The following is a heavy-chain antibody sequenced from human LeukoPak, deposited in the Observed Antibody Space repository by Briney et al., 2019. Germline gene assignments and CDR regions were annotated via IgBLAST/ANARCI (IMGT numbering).Heavy chain of an antibody. CDR3: GSVSVWELATHTGGSFDY. CDR1: GGLISRIEYY. Sequence: SSETLSLTCTVSGGLISRIEYYWGWVRQSPVKGLEWLGHIYHTGTTLYSPHLNNRLTVSVDSSKNQFSLTLNSVTAADTAVYYCGSVSVWELATHTGGSFDYWGRGILVAVSS. D-gene: IGHD1-26*01. J-gene: IGHJ4*02. V-gene: IGHV4-30-4*01. CDR2: IYHTGTT.